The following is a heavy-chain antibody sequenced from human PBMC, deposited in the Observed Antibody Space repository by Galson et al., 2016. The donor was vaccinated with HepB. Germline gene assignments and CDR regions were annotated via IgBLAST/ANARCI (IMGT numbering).Heavy chain of an antibody. Sequence: SLRLSCAASGFTFSNYGLHWVRQAPGKGREWVAVISQDRSKNQDYGESVKGRFTIPRDNSKDTLYLQMNSLSADATAVYYCAKDAASRYDDIWGCYPEWGQGTLVTVSS. CDR2: ISQDRSKNQ. CDR3: AKDAASRYDDIWGCYPE. V-gene: IGHV3-30*18. J-gene: IGHJ4*02. CDR1: GFTFSNYG. D-gene: IGHD3-16*02.